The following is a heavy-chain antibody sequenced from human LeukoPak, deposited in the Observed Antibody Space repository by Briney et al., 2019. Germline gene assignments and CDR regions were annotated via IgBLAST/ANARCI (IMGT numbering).Heavy chain of an antibody. D-gene: IGHD3-10*01. V-gene: IGHV3-23*01. J-gene: IGHJ4*02. CDR1: GFTFSSYA. CDR2: ISGSGGST. Sequence: GGSLRLSCAASGFTFSSYAMSWVRQAPGKGLEWVSAISGSGGSTYYADSVKGRFTISRDNSKNTLYLQMNSLRAEDTAVYYCAKDTGVSYYGSGSFDYWGQGTLVTASS. CDR3: AKDTGVSYYGSGSFDY.